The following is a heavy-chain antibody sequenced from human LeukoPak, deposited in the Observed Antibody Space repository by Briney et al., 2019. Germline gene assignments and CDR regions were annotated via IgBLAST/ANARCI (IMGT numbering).Heavy chain of an antibody. CDR1: GFTFSSYG. D-gene: IGHD3-3*01. V-gene: IGHV3-30*02. CDR3: AKAKDYDFWSGWYYFDY. J-gene: IGHJ4*02. CDR2: IRYDGSDK. Sequence: GGSLRLSCAASGFTFSSYGMHRVRQAPGKGLEWVAFIRYDGSDKYYADSVKGRFTISRDNSKNTLYLQMNSLRAEDTAVYYCAKAKDYDFWSGWYYFDYWGQGTLVTVSS.